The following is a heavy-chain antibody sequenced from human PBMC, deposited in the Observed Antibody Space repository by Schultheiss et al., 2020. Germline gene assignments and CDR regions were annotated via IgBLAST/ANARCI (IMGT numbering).Heavy chain of an antibody. D-gene: IGHD6-13*01. V-gene: IGHV3-30-3*01. J-gene: IGHJ4*02. CDR3: ARDRRSWTGFDS. CDR2: ISYDESNK. Sequence: GGSLRLSCAASGFTFSSYAMHWVRQAPGKGLEWVAVISYDESNKYYADSVKGRFTISRDNSKNTLYVQMNSLRADDTAVYHCARDRRSWTGFDSWGQGTLVTVSS. CDR1: GFTFSSYA.